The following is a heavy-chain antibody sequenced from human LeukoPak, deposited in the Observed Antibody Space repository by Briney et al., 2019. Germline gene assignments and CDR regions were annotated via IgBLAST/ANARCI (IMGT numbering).Heavy chain of an antibody. D-gene: IGHD5-12*01. V-gene: IGHV3-21*01. J-gene: IGHJ4*02. CDR3: ARSDIVATIVYYFDY. CDR1: GFTFSSYS. CDR2: ISSSSSYI. Sequence: PGGSLRLSCAASGFTFSSYSMNWVRQAPGKGLEWVSSISSSSSYIYYADSVKGRFTISRDNAKNSLYLQMNSLRAEDTAVYYCARSDIVATIVYYFDYWGQGTLVTVSS.